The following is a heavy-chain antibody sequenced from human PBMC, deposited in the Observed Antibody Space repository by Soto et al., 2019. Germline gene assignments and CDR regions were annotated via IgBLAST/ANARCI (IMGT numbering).Heavy chain of an antibody. CDR1: SGSISSGSYY. Sequence: QVQLQESGPGLVKPSQTLSLTCTVSSGSISSGSYYWSWIRQHPGKGLEWIGYIYYSGNTYYNPSLKSRVTISVDTSKNQFSLKLSSVTAADTAVYYRATRATMIAFDIWGQGTMVTVST. V-gene: IGHV4-31*03. J-gene: IGHJ3*02. CDR3: ATRATMIAFDI. CDR2: IYYSGNT. D-gene: IGHD5-12*01.